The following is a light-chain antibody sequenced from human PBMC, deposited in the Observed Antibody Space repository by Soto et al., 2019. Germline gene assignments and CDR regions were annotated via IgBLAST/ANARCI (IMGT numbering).Light chain of an antibody. Sequence: EIVLTQSPGTLSVSPGDRVTLSCRASQSFISNLSWYQHKPGRAPRLLIYAASTRATGVPARFSGSGSGTDFTLTISRLEPEDFAVYYCQQYGSSPRTFGQGTKVDIK. CDR1: QSFISN. J-gene: IGKJ1*01. V-gene: IGKV3-20*01. CDR2: AAS. CDR3: QQYGSSPRT.